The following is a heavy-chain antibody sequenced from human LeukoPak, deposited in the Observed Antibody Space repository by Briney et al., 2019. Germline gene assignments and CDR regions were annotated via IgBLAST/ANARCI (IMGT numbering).Heavy chain of an antibody. Sequence: ASVKVSCKASGYTFSNYDMNWVRQAPGQGLEWMGWISAYNGNTNYAQKLQGRVTMTTDTSTSTAYMELRSLRSDDTAVYYCARDRGPIAASSVDAFDIWGQGTMVTVSS. CDR2: ISAYNGNT. CDR3: ARDRGPIAASSVDAFDI. D-gene: IGHD6-6*01. CDR1: GYTFSNYD. J-gene: IGHJ3*02. V-gene: IGHV1-18*01.